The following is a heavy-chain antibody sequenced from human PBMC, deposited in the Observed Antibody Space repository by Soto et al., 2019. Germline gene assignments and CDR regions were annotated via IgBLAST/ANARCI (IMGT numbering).Heavy chain of an antibody. V-gene: IGHV1-69*10. CDR2: IIPDVGKT. D-gene: IGHD6-13*01. J-gene: IGHJ6*02. Sequence: GASVKVSCKASGYTFSSYTISWVRQAPGQGLEWMGGIIPDVGKTNYAQKFQGRVTMTEDTSTDTAYMELSSLRSEDTAVYYCATGIRYSSSWYSEYYYYGMDVWGQGTTVTVSS. CDR3: ATGIRYSSSWYSEYYYYGMDV. CDR1: GYTFSSYT.